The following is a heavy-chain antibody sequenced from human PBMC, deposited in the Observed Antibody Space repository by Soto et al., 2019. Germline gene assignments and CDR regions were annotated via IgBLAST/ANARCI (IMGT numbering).Heavy chain of an antibody. CDR3: ARHHCSGGNCSPV. CDR2: IRYSGST. V-gene: IGHV4-39*01. Sequence: SETLSLTCTVSGGSISSSTQYWGWIRHPPGKGLEWTGNIRYSGSTYYNPSLKSRVAISLDTSKNQFSLRLSSVTAADTAVFYCARHHCSGGNCSPVWGQGPLVTVSS. J-gene: IGHJ4*02. CDR1: GGSISSSTQY. D-gene: IGHD2-15*01.